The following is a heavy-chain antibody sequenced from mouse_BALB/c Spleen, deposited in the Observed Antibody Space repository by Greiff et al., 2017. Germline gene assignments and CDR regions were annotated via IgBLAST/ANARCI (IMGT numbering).Heavy chain of an antibody. V-gene: IGHV5-6-5*01. CDR2: ISSGGST. Sequence: EVKLVESGGGLVKPGGSLKLSCAASGFTFSSYAMSWVRQTPEKRLEWVASISSGGSTYYPDSVKGRFTISRDNARNILYLQMSSLRSEDTAMYYCARVLYGGVDYWGQGTTLTVSS. D-gene: IGHD1-1*02. J-gene: IGHJ2*01. CDR1: GFTFSSYA. CDR3: ARVLYGGVDY.